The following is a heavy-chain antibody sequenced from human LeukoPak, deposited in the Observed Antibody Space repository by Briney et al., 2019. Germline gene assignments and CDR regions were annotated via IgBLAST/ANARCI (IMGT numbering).Heavy chain of an antibody. CDR3: ARDYWTGTADYFDY. V-gene: IGHV3-21*01. J-gene: IGHJ4*02. D-gene: IGHD1-7*01. CDR2: ISDSSTYI. Sequence: GGSLRLSCTASGFTFSNYNMNWVRQAPGKGLEWVSSISDSSTYIYYADSVKGRFTISRDNAKNSLYLQMNSLRAEDTAVYYCARDYWTGTADYFDYWGQGTLVSVSS. CDR1: GFTFSNYN.